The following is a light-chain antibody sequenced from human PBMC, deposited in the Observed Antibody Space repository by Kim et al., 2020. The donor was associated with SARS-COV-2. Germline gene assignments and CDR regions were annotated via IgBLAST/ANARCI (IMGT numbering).Light chain of an antibody. V-gene: IGLV6-57*03. CDR1: SGSIATNY. Sequence: NTLTLSCTRSSGSIATNYVQSYQQRQGSAPITVIYEPNQRPSGVPDRFSGSIDSSSNSASLTISGLKTEDEADYYCQSYDISDVVFGGGTKLTVL. CDR3: QSYDISDVV. CDR2: EPN. J-gene: IGLJ2*01.